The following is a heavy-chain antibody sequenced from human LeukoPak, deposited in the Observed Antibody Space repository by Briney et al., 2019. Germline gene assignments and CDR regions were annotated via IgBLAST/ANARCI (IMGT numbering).Heavy chain of an antibody. CDR2: ISYDGSNK. CDR1: GFTFSSYA. D-gene: IGHD3-9*01. V-gene: IGHV3-30*04. J-gene: IGHJ4*02. CDR3: ARASPNYDILTGYYGY. Sequence: GRSLRLSCAASGFTFSSYAMHWVRQAPGKGREWGAVISYDGSNKYYADSVKGRFTISRDNSKNTLYLQMNSLRAEDTAVYYCARASPNYDILTGYYGYWGQGTLVTVSS.